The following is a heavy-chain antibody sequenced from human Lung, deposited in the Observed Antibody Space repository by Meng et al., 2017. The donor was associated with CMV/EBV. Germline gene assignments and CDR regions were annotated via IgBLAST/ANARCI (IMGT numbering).Heavy chain of an antibody. CDR2: IYYSGST. Sequence: SXTLSLXCIVSGGSVSSGSYYWSWIRQPPGKGLEWIGYIYYSGSTNYNPSLKSRDNITVDTSKNQFSLKLSSVTAADTAVYYCPLGQQLVPGYWGQGTLVTVSS. CDR3: PLGQQLVPGY. V-gene: IGHV4-61*01. J-gene: IGHJ4*02. CDR1: GGSVSSGSYY. D-gene: IGHD6-13*01.